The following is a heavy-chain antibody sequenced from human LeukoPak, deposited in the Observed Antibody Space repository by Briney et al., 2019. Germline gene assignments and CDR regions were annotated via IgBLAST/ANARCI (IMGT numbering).Heavy chain of an antibody. CDR3: AKRRELSTFNDY. D-gene: IGHD1-26*01. V-gene: IGHV3-23*01. Sequence: PGGSLRLSCAASGFTFSDYYMSWIRQAPGKGLEWVSAISGSGGSTYYADSVKGRFTISRDNSKNTLYLQMNSLRAEDTAVYYCAKRRELSTFNDYWGQGTLVTVSS. CDR1: GFTFSDYY. J-gene: IGHJ4*02. CDR2: ISGSGGST.